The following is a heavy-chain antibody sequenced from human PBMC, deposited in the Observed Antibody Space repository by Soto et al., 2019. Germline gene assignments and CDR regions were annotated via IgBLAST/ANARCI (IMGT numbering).Heavy chain of an antibody. CDR1: GGTFSSYA. J-gene: IGHJ6*02. CDR3: ASGPRGALVLYYYYGMYV. CDR2: IIPIFGTA. V-gene: IGHV1-69*01. Sequence: HVQLVQSGAEVKKPGSSVKVSCKASGGTFSSYAISWVRQSPVQGLELMGGIIPIFGTANYAQKFQGRVTITADESTSTAYMELSSLRSEDTAVYYCASGPRGALVLYYYYGMYVWGQGTTVTVSS. D-gene: IGHD3-10*01.